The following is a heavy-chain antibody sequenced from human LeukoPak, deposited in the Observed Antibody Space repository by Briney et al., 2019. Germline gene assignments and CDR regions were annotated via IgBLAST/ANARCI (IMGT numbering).Heavy chain of an antibody. CDR2: IYYSGST. V-gene: IGHV4-39*07. CDR1: GGSISSSSYY. CDR3: ARHLGLPVTPHYYYYYYMDV. J-gene: IGHJ6*03. Sequence: SETLSLTCTVSGGSISSSSYYWGWIRQPPGKGLEWIGSIYYSGSTYYNPSLKSRVTISVDTSKNQFSLKLSSVTAADTAVYYCARHLGLPVTPHYYYYYYMDVWGKGTTVTVSS. D-gene: IGHD2-21*02.